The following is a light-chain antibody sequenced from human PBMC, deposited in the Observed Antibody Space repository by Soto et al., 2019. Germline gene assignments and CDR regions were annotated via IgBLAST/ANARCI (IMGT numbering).Light chain of an antibody. CDR1: QSVSSSY. Sequence: EIVLTQSPGTLSLSPGERATLSCRASQSVSSSYLAWYQQKPGQAPRLLIYGASSRATGIPDRFSGSESGTDFTLTISRLEPEDFAVYYCQQCGSSPLTFGGGTKVEIK. CDR3: QQCGSSPLT. CDR2: GAS. J-gene: IGKJ4*01. V-gene: IGKV3-20*01.